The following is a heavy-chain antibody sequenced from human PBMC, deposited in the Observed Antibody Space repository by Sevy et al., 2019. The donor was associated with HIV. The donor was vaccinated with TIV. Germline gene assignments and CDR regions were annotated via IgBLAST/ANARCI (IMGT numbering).Heavy chain of an antibody. Sequence: GGSLRLSCGASGFSFSNNAMNWVRQAPGKGPEWVSGIDSRGLTYYADSVKGRFTISRDNSMEMLFLQMNSLRPDDTAVYYCATGDTAMITDLDYWGQGTLVTVSS. CDR3: ATGDTAMITDLDY. V-gene: IGHV3-23*01. CDR1: GFSFSNNA. J-gene: IGHJ4*02. CDR2: IDSRGLT. D-gene: IGHD5-18*01.